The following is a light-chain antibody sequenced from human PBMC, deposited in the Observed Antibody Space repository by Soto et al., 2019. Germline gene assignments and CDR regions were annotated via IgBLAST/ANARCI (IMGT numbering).Light chain of an antibody. J-gene: IGLJ1*01. Sequence: QSALTQPASVSGSPGQSITISCTGTSSDFGGYNYVSWYQQHPGKAPKLMIYDVSNRPSGVSSRFSGSKSGTTSSLTISGRQAEDADDYYCCSYTSISTKVFGAGTKLTV. CDR1: SSDFGGYNY. CDR3: CSYTSISTKV. CDR2: DVS. V-gene: IGLV2-14*01.